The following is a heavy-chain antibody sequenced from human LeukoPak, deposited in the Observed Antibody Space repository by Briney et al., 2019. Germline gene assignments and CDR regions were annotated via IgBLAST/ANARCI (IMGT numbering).Heavy chain of an antibody. CDR2: INSDGSST. CDR1: GFTFSSYS. J-gene: IGHJ4*02. Sequence: GGSLRLSCAASGFTFSSYSMNWVRQAPGKGLVWVSRINSDGSSTSYADSVKGRFTISRDNAKNTLYLQMNSLRAEDTAVYYCARYKRTAMVTDYWGQGTLVTVSS. D-gene: IGHD5-18*01. V-gene: IGHV3-74*01. CDR3: ARYKRTAMVTDY.